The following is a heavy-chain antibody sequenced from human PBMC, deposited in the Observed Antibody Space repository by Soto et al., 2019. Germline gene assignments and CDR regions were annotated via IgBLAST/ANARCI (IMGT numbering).Heavy chain of an antibody. J-gene: IGHJ6*02. D-gene: IGHD6-19*01. V-gene: IGHV1-18*01. CDR2: ISAYNGNT. CDR3: ARVVATVAGPYGMDV. CDR1: GYTFTSYV. Sequence: QVHLVQSGAEVKKPGASVKVSCRASGYTFTSYVISWVRQAPGQGPEWMGWISAYNGNTNFAQRLQGRVTMTTDTSTRTAYMELRSLRSDDTAVYYCARVVATVAGPYGMDVWGQGTTVTVSS.